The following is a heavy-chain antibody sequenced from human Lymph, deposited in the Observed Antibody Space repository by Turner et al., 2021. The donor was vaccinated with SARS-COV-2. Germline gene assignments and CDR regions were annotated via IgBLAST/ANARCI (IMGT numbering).Heavy chain of an antibody. CDR3: ARSWGYSSGWYGDAFDI. Sequence: QVQLVQSGAEVKKPGASVTVSCQASGYTFTGYYVHWVRQSLGQGLEWRGWINPNSGGTDNAQNLQVRLTMTRDTSISTAYMELSRLSSDYTAVYYCARSWGYSSGWYGDAFDIWGLGTMVTVSS. V-gene: IGHV1-2*02. D-gene: IGHD6-19*01. CDR2: INPNSGGT. CDR1: GYTFTGYY. J-gene: IGHJ3*02.